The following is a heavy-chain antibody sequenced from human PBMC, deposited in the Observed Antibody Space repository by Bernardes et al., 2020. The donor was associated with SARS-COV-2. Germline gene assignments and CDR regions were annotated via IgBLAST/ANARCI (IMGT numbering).Heavy chain of an antibody. CDR3: AREWEEYTSSLFDY. V-gene: IGHV3-30-3*01. Sequence: GGSLRLSCAASGFTFRNHAMHWVRQAPGKGLEWVAIISYDGTTKYNADSVKGRFTISRDNSKNTLFLQMNSLTPEDTSVYYCAREWEEYTSSLFDYWGQGTLVTVSS. D-gene: IGHD6-6*01. J-gene: IGHJ4*02. CDR2: ISYDGTTK. CDR1: GFTFRNHA.